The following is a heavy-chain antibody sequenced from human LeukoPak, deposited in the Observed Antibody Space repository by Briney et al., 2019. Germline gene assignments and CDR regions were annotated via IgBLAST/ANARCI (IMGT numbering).Heavy chain of an antibody. J-gene: IGHJ5*02. CDR1: GGSISSYY. V-gene: IGHV4-4*07. D-gene: IGHD1-1*01. CDR2: IYPSGST. Sequence: SETLSLTCTVSGGSISSYYWSWIRQPAGKGLELFGRIYPSGSTNYNPSLKSRVTMSADTSKNQFSLKLSSVTAADTAVYYCARAPTGTGGWNWFDPWGQGTLVTVSS. CDR3: ARAPTGTGGWNWFDP.